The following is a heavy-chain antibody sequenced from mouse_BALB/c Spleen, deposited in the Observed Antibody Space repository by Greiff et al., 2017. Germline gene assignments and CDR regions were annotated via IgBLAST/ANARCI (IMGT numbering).Heavy chain of an antibody. V-gene: IGHV1-66*01. Sequence: QVQLKESGPELVKPGASVKISCKASGYSFTSYYIHWVKQRPGQGLEWIGWIFPGSGNTKYNEKFKGKATLTADTSSSTAYMQLSSLTSEDSAVYFCATNWDYYAMDYWGQGTSVTVSS. CDR1: GYSFTSYY. CDR3: ATNWDYYAMDY. D-gene: IGHD4-1*01. CDR2: IFPGSGNT. J-gene: IGHJ4*01.